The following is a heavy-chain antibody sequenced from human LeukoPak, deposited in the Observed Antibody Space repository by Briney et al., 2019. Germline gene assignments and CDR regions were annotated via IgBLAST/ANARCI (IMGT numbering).Heavy chain of an antibody. CDR1: GGSISSYY. V-gene: IGHV4-4*07. CDR3: ARQGDYDSSGYYKAWFDP. Sequence: PSETLSLTCTVSGGSISSYYWSWIRQPAGKGLEWIGRINTSGSSNYNPSLRSRVTMSVDTSKNQFSLNLSSVTAADTAVYYCARQGDYDSSGYYKAWFDPWGQGTLVTVSS. D-gene: IGHD3-22*01. CDR2: INTSGSS. J-gene: IGHJ5*02.